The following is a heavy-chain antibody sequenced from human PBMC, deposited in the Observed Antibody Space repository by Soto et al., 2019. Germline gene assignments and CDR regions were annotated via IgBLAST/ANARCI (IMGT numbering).Heavy chain of an antibody. CDR1: GGTFSSYA. CDR3: ASLVGSSWHTNWFDP. CDR2: IIPIFGTT. V-gene: IGHV1-69*13. J-gene: IGHJ5*02. Sequence: ASVKVSCKASGGTFSSYAISWVRQAPGQGLEWMGGIIPIFGTTNYAQKFQGRVTITADESTSTAYMELSSLRSEDTAVYYCASLVGSSWHTNWFDPWGQGTLVTVSS. D-gene: IGHD6-13*01.